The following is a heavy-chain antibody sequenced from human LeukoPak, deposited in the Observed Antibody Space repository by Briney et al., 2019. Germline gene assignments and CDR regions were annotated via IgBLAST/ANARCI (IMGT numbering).Heavy chain of an antibody. CDR1: FGSVSTYY. CDR3: ARGIEDGTYSGAVYFLDK. Sequence: SETLSLTCTVSFGSVSTYYWMWFRQPLGKGLEWIGYIDHSGRTNYNPSLRSRVTISLDTSKNQFSLSLDFVTVADTALYYCARGIEDGTYSGAVYFLDKWGQGTLVTVSS. J-gene: IGHJ4*02. D-gene: IGHD1-26*01. CDR2: IDHSGRT. V-gene: IGHV4-59*02.